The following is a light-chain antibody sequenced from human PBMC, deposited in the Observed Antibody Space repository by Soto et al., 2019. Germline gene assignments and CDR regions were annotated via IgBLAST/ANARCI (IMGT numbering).Light chain of an antibody. CDR3: SSYTSSSTL. CDR2: DVS. CDR1: SSDVGGYNY. V-gene: IGLV2-14*01. J-gene: IGLJ1*01. Sequence: ALTQPASVSGSPGQSITISCTGTSSDVGGYNYVSWYQQHPGKAPKLMIYDVSNRPSGVSNRFSGSKSGNTASLTISGLQAEDEADYYCSSYTSSSTLLGNGTKVTVL.